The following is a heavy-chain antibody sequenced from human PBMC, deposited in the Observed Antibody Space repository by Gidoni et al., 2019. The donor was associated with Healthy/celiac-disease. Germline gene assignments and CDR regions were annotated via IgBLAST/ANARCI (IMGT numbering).Heavy chain of an antibody. CDR2: ISYDGSNK. V-gene: IGHV3-30-3*01. J-gene: IGHJ4*02. CDR3: ARAYGYNGPFDY. Sequence: GRSLRLSCAASGFTFSSYAMHWVRQAPGKGLEWVAVISYDGSNKYYADSVKGRFTISRDNSKNTLYLQMNSLRAEDTAVYYCARAYGYNGPFDYWGQGTLVTVSS. D-gene: IGHD6-25*01. CDR1: GFTFSSYA.